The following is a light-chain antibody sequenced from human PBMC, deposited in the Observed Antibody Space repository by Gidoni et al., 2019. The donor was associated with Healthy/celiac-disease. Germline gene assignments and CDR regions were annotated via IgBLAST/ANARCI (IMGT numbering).Light chain of an antibody. V-gene: IGKV1-39*01. Sequence: DIQMTQSPSSLSASLGDRVTITCRASQIISRCLNWYQHKPGKAPKLLIYGASSLQSGVPSSFSGSGSGTDFTLTISSLQPEDFASYYCQQNYRTPFLPFGGGTKVEIK. CDR2: GAS. J-gene: IGKJ4*01. CDR1: QIISRC. CDR3: QQNYRTPFLP.